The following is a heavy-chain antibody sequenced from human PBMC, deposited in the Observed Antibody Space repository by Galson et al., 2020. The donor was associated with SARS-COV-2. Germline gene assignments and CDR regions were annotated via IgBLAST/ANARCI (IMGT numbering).Heavy chain of an antibody. CDR3: ARRPVVRGVDY. CDR2: LYYRVKT. D-gene: IGHD3-10*01. Sequence: KASETLSLTCTVSGGSMNIYYWSWIRQSPERGLEWIGYLYYRVKTKYNPSLESRVTISVDTSTNQFSLKLSSVTAADTALYYCARRPVVRGVDYWGQGIRVTVSS. J-gene: IGHJ4*02. CDR1: GGSMNIYY. V-gene: IGHV4-59*01.